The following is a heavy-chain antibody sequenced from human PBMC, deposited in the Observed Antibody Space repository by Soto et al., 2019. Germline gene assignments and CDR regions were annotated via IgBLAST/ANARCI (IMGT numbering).Heavy chain of an antibody. D-gene: IGHD4-17*01. J-gene: IGHJ2*01. V-gene: IGHV4-59*08. CDR2: IYYSGST. CDR1: GGSISSYY. Sequence: PSETLSLTCTVSGGSISSYYWSWIRQPPGKGLEWIGYIYYSGSTNYNPSLKSRVTISVDTSKNQFSLKLSSVTAADTAVYYCARRPSTVVTVYFDLWGRGTLVTSPQ. CDR3: ARRPSTVVTVYFDL.